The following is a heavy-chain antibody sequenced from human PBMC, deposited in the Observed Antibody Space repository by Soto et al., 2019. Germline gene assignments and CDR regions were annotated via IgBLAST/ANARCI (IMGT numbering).Heavy chain of an antibody. D-gene: IGHD6-6*01. CDR1: GFIFSSYA. Sequence: EVQLSESGGGLVQPGGSLRLSCAASGFIFSSYAMTWVRQAPGKGLEWVSAIGDSGSSTYYADSVKGRFTISRDNSRNTLYLQMNSLRAEDTAVYYCAKLVSSSSSLWGQGTLVTVSS. CDR3: AKLVSSSSSL. CDR2: IGDSGSST. J-gene: IGHJ4*02. V-gene: IGHV3-23*01.